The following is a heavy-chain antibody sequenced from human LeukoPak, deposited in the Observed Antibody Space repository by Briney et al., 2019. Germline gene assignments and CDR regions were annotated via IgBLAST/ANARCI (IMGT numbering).Heavy chain of an antibody. CDR1: GGSISSYY. D-gene: IGHD3-22*01. Sequence: SETLSLTCTVSGGSISSYYWSWIRQPAGKGLEWVGRIYTSGSTNYNPSLKSRVTMSADTSKNQFSLKLSSVTAADTAVYYCARDRHYYDSSAALEDAFDIWGQGTMVTVSS. CDR2: IYTSGST. J-gene: IGHJ3*02. V-gene: IGHV4-4*07. CDR3: ARDRHYYDSSAALEDAFDI.